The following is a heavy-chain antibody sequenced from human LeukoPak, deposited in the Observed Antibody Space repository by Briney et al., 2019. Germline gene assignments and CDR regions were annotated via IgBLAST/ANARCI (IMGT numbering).Heavy chain of an antibody. J-gene: IGHJ1*01. Sequence: SETLSLTCAVYGGSFSDYYWSWIRQPPGKGLEWIGEINHSGITNYNPSLTSRFTISVDTSKNQFSLKLSSVTAADTAVYYCAYSSAFQQHWGQGTLVTVSS. CDR3: AYSSAFQQH. CDR1: GGSFSDYY. V-gene: IGHV4-34*01. D-gene: IGHD3-22*01. CDR2: INHSGIT.